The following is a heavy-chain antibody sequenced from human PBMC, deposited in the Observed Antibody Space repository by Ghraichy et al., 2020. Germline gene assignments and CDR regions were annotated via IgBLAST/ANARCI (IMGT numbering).Heavy chain of an antibody. J-gene: IGHJ3*02. D-gene: IGHD1-14*01. CDR3: ASQTGRSTFDI. CDR1: GFTFSNYA. V-gene: IGHV3-23*01. Sequence: GGSLRLSCAASGFTFSNYAMSWVRQAPGKGLEWVSGISGSGGSTYYPDSVEGRFTISRDNSKNTLYLQMNSLRAEDTAVYYCASQTGRSTFDIWGQGTMVTVSS. CDR2: ISGSGGST.